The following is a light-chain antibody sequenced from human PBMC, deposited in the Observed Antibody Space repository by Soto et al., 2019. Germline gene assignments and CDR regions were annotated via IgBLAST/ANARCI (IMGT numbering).Light chain of an antibody. Sequence: EVVLTQSPVTLSLSPGERATLSCRASQSVTTFLAWYQQKPGQAPRLLIYDASKRATGIPARFRGSGSGTDFTLTISSLEPEDFAVYYCQQRTNLPLTFGGGTKVEIK. V-gene: IGKV3-11*01. J-gene: IGKJ4*01. CDR1: QSVTTF. CDR2: DAS. CDR3: QQRTNLPLT.